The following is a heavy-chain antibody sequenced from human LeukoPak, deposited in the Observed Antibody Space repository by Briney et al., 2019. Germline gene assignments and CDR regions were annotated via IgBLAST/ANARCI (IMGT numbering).Heavy chain of an antibody. CDR2: ICYSGST. Sequence: SETLSLTCTVSGGSISSYYWSWIRQPPGKGLEWIGYICYSGSTNYNPSLKSRVTISVDTSKNQFSLKLSSVTAADTAVYYCARDYGGSGYSLFDYWGQGTLVTVSS. D-gene: IGHD3-22*01. CDR1: GGSISSYY. J-gene: IGHJ4*02. V-gene: IGHV4-59*01. CDR3: ARDYGGSGYSLFDY.